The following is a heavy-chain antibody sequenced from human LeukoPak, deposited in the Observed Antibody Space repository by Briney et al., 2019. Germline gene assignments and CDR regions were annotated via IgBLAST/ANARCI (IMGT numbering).Heavy chain of an antibody. CDR3: AREGFRSHSGYYYYDMDV. CDR2: IKQDGSEK. J-gene: IGHJ6*02. D-gene: IGHD6-25*01. V-gene: IGHV3-7*01. Sequence: GGSLRLSCAASGFTFSNYWMSWVRQAPGKGLEWVAYIKQDGSEKYYVDSVKGRFTISRDNAKNSLSLQMNSLRAEDSAVYFCAREGFRSHSGYYYYDMDVWGQGTTVTVSS. CDR1: GFTFSNYW.